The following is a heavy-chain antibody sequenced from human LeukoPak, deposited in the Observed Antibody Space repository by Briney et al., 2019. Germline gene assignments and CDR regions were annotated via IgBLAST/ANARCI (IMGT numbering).Heavy chain of an antibody. Sequence: SETLSLTCTVSGGSISSYYWSWIRQPPGKGLEWIGYIYYSGSTNYNPSLKSRVTISVDTSKNQFSLQLNSVTPEDTAVYYCARDHKGMDVWGQGTTVTVSS. CDR2: IYYSGST. V-gene: IGHV4-59*12. CDR1: GGSISSYY. J-gene: IGHJ6*02. CDR3: ARDHKGMDV.